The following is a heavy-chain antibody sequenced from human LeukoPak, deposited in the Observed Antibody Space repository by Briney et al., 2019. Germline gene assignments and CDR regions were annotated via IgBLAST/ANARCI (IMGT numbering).Heavy chain of an antibody. V-gene: IGHV4-59*01. J-gene: IGHJ6*03. CDR1: GGSISSYY. CDR2: IYYSGSN. Sequence: PSETLSLTCTVPGGSISSYYWSWIRQPPGKGLEWIGYIYYSGSNNYNPSLKSRVTTSVDTSKNQFSLKLSSVTAADPAVYYCARTAYYYYMDVWGKGTTVTVSS. CDR3: ARTAYYYYMDV.